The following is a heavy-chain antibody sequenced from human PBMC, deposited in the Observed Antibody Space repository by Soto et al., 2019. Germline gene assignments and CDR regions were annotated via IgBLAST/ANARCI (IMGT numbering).Heavy chain of an antibody. CDR2: MNPNSGNT. V-gene: IGHV1-8*01. Sequence: QVQLVQSGAEVKKPGASVKVSCKASGYTFTSYDINWVRQATGQGLEWMGWMNPNSGNTGYAQKFQGRVTMTRNTSISTAYMELSSLRSEDTAVYYCARGIAKGGTYYDILTGSPYYYYGMDVWGQGTTVTVSS. CDR3: ARGIAKGGTYYDILTGSPYYYYGMDV. CDR1: GYTFTSYD. D-gene: IGHD3-9*01. J-gene: IGHJ6*02.